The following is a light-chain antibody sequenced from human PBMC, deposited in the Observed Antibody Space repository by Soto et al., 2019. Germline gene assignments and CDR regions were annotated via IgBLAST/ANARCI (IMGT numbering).Light chain of an antibody. Sequence: QSVLTQPPSASGPPXQRXXXSCSGSRSNXXXXXVYWYQQXPXTAPKLLIYSNNERPSGVPDRFSGSKSGTSASLAISGLRSEDEAHYYCAAWDDSLNGLTFGGGTKVTVL. CDR3: AAWDDSLNGLT. CDR1: RSNXXXXX. V-gene: IGLV1-47*02. CDR2: SNN. J-gene: IGLJ2*01.